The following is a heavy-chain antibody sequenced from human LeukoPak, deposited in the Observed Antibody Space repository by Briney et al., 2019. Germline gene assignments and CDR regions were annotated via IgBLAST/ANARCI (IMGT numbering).Heavy chain of an antibody. CDR2: INRSGST. J-gene: IGHJ3*02. Sequence: SETLSLTCAVYGGSFSGYYWSWIRQPPGKGLEWIGEINRSGSTNYNPSLKSRVTISVDTSKNQFSLKLSSVTAADTAVYYCARGSALPRGRKRDAFDIWGQGTMVTVSS. V-gene: IGHV4-34*01. D-gene: IGHD3-16*01. CDR1: GGSFSGYY. CDR3: ARGSALPRGRKRDAFDI.